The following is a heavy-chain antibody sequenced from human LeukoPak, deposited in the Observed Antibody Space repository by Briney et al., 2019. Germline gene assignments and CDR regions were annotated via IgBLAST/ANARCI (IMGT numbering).Heavy chain of an antibody. CDR2: IRYDSETI. CDR3: AKDRGIAKSLFYYGMDA. D-gene: IGHD2-21*01. V-gene: IGHV3-23*01. CDR1: GFTFSRYA. J-gene: IGHJ6*02. Sequence: GGSLRLSCAASGFTFSRYAMSWVRQAPGKGLEWVSSIRYDSETIYYADSVKGRFTISRDNSKKTLYLEMNSLRVEDTAIYYCAKDRGIAKSLFYYGMDAWGQGTTVSVS.